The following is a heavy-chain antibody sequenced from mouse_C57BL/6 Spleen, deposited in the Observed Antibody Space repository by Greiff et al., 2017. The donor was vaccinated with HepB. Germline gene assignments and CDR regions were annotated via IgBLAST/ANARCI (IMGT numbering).Heavy chain of an antibody. CDR2: IYPSDSET. Sequence: QVQLQQSGAELVRPGSSVKLSCKASGYTFTSYWMDWVKQRPGQGLEWIGNIYPSDSETHYNQKFKDKATLTVDKSSSTAYMQLSSLTSEDSAVYYCARSDSSGYGFAYWGQGTLVTVSA. V-gene: IGHV1-61*01. CDR1: GYTFTSYW. J-gene: IGHJ3*01. CDR3: ARSDSSGYGFAY. D-gene: IGHD3-2*02.